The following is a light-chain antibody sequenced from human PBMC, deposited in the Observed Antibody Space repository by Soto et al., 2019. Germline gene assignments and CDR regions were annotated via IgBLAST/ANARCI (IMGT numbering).Light chain of an antibody. CDR1: SGDVGTYNL. Sequence: QSVLTQPASVSGSPGQSITISCTGTSGDVGTYNLVSWYQQHPGRAPKLIIFEVNKRPSGVSNRLSGSKPGNTASLAISGLQADDEADYHCCSYAGRSNVVCGGGTKVTVL. J-gene: IGLJ2*01. CDR3: CSYAGRSNVV. CDR2: EVN. V-gene: IGLV2-23*02.